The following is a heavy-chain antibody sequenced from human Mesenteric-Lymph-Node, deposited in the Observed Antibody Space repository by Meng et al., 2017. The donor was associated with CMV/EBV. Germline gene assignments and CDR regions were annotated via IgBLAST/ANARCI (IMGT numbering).Heavy chain of an antibody. V-gene: IGHV4-34*01. J-gene: IGHJ2*01. D-gene: IGHD6-13*01. CDR3: ARRPGYSSSYYWYFDL. CDR1: GGSFSGYC. Sequence: YGGSFSGYCWSWIRQPPGKGLEWIGEINHSGSTNYNPSLKSRVTISVDTSKNQFSLKLNSVTAADTAVYYCARRPGYSSSYYWYFDLWGRGTLVTVSS. CDR2: INHSGST.